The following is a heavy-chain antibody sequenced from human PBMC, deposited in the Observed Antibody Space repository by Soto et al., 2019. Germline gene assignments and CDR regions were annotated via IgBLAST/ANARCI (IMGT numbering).Heavy chain of an antibody. Sequence: GSLRLSCAASGFTFSSYGMHWVRQAPGKGLEWVAVISYDGSNKYYADSVKGRFTISRDNSKNTLYLQMNSLRAEDTAVYYCAKWDYDFWSGYSYYYYGMDVWGQGTTVTVSS. V-gene: IGHV3-30*18. J-gene: IGHJ6*02. CDR2: ISYDGSNK. CDR3: AKWDYDFWSGYSYYYYGMDV. CDR1: GFTFSSYG. D-gene: IGHD3-3*01.